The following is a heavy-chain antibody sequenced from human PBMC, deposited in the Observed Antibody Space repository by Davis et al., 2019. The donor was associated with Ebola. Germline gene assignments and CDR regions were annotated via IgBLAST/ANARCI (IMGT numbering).Heavy chain of an antibody. CDR1: GYTFTKYW. V-gene: IGHV5-51*01. J-gene: IGHJ4*02. CDR2: IYPGDSNV. Sequence: GESLKISCKGFGYTFTKYWIGWVRQMPGKGLEWLGIIYPGDSNVKSHPSFQGQVTISVDKSISTAYLQWGSLKASDTAMYYCARFGGSTPLDNWGQGTLVTVSS. CDR3: ARFGGSTPLDN. D-gene: IGHD3-10*01.